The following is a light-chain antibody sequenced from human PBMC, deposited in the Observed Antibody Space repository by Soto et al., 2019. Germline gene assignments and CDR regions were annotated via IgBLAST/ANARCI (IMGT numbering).Light chain of an antibody. J-gene: IGLJ3*02. V-gene: IGLV1-51*01. Sequence: QSVLTQPPSVSAAPGQKVTISCYGSSSNIGNNYVSWYQQLPGTAPKLLIYDNNKRPSGIPDRFSGSKSGTSATLGITGLQTGDEADYYCGTWASSLSAVVFGGGTKLTVL. CDR1: SSNIGNNY. CDR2: DNN. CDR3: GTWASSLSAVV.